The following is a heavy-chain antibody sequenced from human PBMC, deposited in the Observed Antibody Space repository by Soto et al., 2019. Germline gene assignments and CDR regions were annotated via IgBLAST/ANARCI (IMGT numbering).Heavy chain of an antibody. CDR3: ARQAYYGSSGYYRPYNWFDS. CDR1: GYKFTNYW. CDR2: IYPGDSET. Sequence: EVQLVQSGAEVKKPGESLKISCRVTGYKFTNYWIGWVRQMPGKGLEWMGIIYPGDSETRYSPSFQGQVTISADKSISTPYRQWSSLKASDTAMYYCARQAYYGSSGYYRPYNWFDSWGQGTLVTVSS. D-gene: IGHD3-22*01. J-gene: IGHJ5*01. V-gene: IGHV5-51*01.